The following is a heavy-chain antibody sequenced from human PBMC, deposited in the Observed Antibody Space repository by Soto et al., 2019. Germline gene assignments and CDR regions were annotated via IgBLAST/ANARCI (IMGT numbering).Heavy chain of an antibody. V-gene: IGHV1-3*01. Sequence: SVKVSCKASGYTFTSYAMHWVRQAPGQRLEWMGWINAGNGNTKYSQKFQGRVTITRDTSASTAYMELSSLRSEDTAVYYCARAGGGYCSGGSCYYYYGMDVWGQGTTVTVSS. D-gene: IGHD2-15*01. CDR1: GYTFTSYA. J-gene: IGHJ6*02. CDR3: ARAGGGYCSGGSCYYYYGMDV. CDR2: INAGNGNT.